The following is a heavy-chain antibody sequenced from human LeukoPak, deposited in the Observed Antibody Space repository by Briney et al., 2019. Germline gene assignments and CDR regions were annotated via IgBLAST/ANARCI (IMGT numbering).Heavy chain of an antibody. CDR2: ISYGGGT. CDR1: GGSISSGGYY. D-gene: IGHD6-19*01. J-gene: IGHJ5*02. CDR3: ARVSAVAGRGWFDP. Sequence: PSQTLSLTCTVSGGSISSGGYYWSWIRQHPGKGLEWIAHISYGGGTYYNPSFKSRVTISIDTSQNQFSLKLSSVTAADTAVYYCARVSAVAGRGWFDPWGQGTLVTVSS. V-gene: IGHV4-31*03.